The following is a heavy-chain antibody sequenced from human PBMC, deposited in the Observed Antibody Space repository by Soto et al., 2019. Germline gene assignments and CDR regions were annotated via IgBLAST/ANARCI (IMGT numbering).Heavy chain of an antibody. CDR3: ASSYGSGYRAFDY. V-gene: IGHV1-69*02. J-gene: IGHJ4*02. CDR2: VNPIVSMS. CDR1: GDTFNFYS. Sequence: QVQLVQSGAEVKRPGSSVKVSCKASGDTFNFYSINWVRQAPGLGLEWMGRVNPIVSMSNYAQKFQGRVTMTADKSTITAKMDLRSRRSEYTAIYYCASSYGSGYRAFDYGGQGALVTLSS. D-gene: IGHD3-10*01.